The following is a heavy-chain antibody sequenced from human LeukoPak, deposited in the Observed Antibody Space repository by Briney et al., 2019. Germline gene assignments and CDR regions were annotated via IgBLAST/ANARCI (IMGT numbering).Heavy chain of an antibody. CDR3: ARHDDGGSYVNAFDI. J-gene: IGHJ3*02. Sequence: GESLKISCKGSGYSFTSYWIGWVRQMPGKGLEWMGIIYPGDSDTRYSPSFQGQVTISADKSINTAYLQWSSLKASDTAMYYCARHDDGGSYVNAFDIWGQGTMVTVSS. V-gene: IGHV5-51*01. D-gene: IGHD1-26*01. CDR1: GYSFTSYW. CDR2: IYPGDSDT.